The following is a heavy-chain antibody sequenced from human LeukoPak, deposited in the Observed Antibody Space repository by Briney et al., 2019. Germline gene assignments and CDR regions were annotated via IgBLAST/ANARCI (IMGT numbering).Heavy chain of an antibody. D-gene: IGHD6-13*01. CDR1: GYTFTGYH. CDR2: INPYSGDT. J-gene: IGHJ4*02. V-gene: IGHV1-2*06. Sequence: ASVKVSCKASGYTFTGYHIHWVRQAPGQGLEWMGRINPYSGDTNFAQKFQGRVTMTRDTSITTAYMDLSSLTPDDTAVYFCARDQGSLTRSWYTGYWGQGTQVTGSS. CDR3: ARDQGSLTRSWYTGY.